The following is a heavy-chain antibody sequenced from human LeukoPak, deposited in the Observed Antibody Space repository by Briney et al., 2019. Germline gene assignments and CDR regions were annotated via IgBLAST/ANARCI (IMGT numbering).Heavy chain of an antibody. CDR1: GFTVSSNY. CDR3: ASLIAAAGSGAFDI. D-gene: IGHD6-13*01. V-gene: IGHV3-66*02. J-gene: IGHJ3*02. CDR2: IYSGGST. Sequence: GGSLRLSCAASGFTVSSNYMSWVRQAPGKGLERVSVIYSGGSTYYADSVKGRFTISRDNSKNTLYLQMNSLRAEDTAVYYCASLIAAAGSGAFDIWGQGTMVTVSS.